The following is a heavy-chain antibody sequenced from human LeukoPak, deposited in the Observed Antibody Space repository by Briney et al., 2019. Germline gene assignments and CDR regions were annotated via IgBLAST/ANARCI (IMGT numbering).Heavy chain of an antibody. D-gene: IGHD3-3*01. Sequence: SETLSLTCAVYGGSFSGYYWSWIRQPPGKGLEWIGEISHSGSTNYNPSLKSRVTISVDTSKNQFSLKLSSVTAADTAVYYCARRTYYDFWSGLKIDYWGQGTLVTVSS. V-gene: IGHV4-34*01. CDR2: ISHSGST. J-gene: IGHJ4*02. CDR3: ARRTYYDFWSGLKIDY. CDR1: GGSFSGYY.